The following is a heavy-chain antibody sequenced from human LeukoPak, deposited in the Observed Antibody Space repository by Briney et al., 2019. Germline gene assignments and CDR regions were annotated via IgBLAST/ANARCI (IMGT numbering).Heavy chain of an antibody. CDR1: GGSISSYY. CDR3: ASLEVSAYYFDY. V-gene: IGHV4-59*08. J-gene: IGHJ4*02. CDR2: IYYGGST. Sequence: SETLSLTCTVSGGSISSYYWSWIRQPPGKGLEWIGYIYYGGSTNYNPSLKSRVTISVDTSKNQFSLKLSSVTAADTAVYYCASLEVSAYYFDYWGQGTLVTVSS. D-gene: IGHD6-25*01.